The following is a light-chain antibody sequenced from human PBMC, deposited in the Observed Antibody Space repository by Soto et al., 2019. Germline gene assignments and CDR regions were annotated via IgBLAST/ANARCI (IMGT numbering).Light chain of an antibody. CDR1: QSLLHTDGKTY. J-gene: IGKJ5*01. V-gene: IGKV2D-29*01. Sequence: EIVMTQTPLCLSVTPGQPASISCKSSQSLLHTDGKTYLYWYQQKSGQPPQLLVYEATKRFSGVPDTFSGSGSGTDFTLKISLVEAEDVGVYYCMQGLQVPITVGQGTRLEIK. CDR2: EAT. CDR3: MQGLQVPIT.